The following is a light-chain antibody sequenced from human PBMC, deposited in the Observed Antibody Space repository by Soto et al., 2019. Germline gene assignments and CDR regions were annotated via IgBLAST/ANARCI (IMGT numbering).Light chain of an antibody. CDR1: QSVLYRSNNKNN. V-gene: IGKV4-1*01. J-gene: IGKJ1*01. Sequence: DIVMTQSPDSLAVSLGERATINCKSSQSVLYRSNNKNNLAWYQQKPGQPPKLLIYWASTRESGVPDRFSGSGSGTDFTLTISSLQAEDVAVYYCQQYYTAPWTFGQGTKVDIK. CDR2: WAS. CDR3: QQYYTAPWT.